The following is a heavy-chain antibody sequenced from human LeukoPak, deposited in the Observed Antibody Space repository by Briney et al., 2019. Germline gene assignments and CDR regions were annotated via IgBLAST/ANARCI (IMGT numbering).Heavy chain of an antibody. Sequence: SETLSLTCAVYGGSFSGYYWSWIRQPPGKGLEWIGEINRSGSTNYNPSLKSRVTISVDTSKNQFSLKLSSVTAADTAVYYCARARPGGSYYMDVWGKGTTVTVSS. D-gene: IGHD1-26*01. V-gene: IGHV4-34*01. J-gene: IGHJ6*03. CDR2: INRSGST. CDR1: GGSFSGYY. CDR3: ARARPGGSYYMDV.